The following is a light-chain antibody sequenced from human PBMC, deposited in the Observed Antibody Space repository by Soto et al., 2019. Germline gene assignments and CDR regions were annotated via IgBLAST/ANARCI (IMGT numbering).Light chain of an antibody. CDR1: QTITIY. Sequence: DIPMTQSPSSLSASVGDRVTITCRPSQTITIYLNWYQQKPGKAPKLLIYGASNLQTGVPSRFSGSGSGTDFTLTISSLQPEDFASYCCQQSYSTPRTFGQGTKVDIK. J-gene: IGKJ1*01. CDR3: QQSYSTPRT. CDR2: GAS. V-gene: IGKV1-39*01.